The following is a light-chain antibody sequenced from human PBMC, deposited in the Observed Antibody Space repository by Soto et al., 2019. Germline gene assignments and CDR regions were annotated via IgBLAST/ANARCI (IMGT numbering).Light chain of an antibody. V-gene: IGKV1-5*03. CDR1: QSISNW. Sequence: DIQMTQSPSSLSASVGDRVTITCRASQSISNWLAWYQLKPGKVPKLLIYKASTVESRVPSRFSGSGSGTQFTLTISSMQPDDLATYYCQQYKSYYTFGQGTKVDIK. CDR2: KAS. CDR3: QQYKSYYT. J-gene: IGKJ2*01.